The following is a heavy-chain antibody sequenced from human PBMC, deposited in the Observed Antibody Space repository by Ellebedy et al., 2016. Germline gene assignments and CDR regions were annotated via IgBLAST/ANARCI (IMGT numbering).Heavy chain of an antibody. Sequence: SETLSLTCTVSGGSISSSSYYWGWIRQPPGKGLEWIGSIYYSGSTYYNPSLKSRVTISVDTSKNQFSLKLTSVTAADTAVYYCARCAPSSNWFDPWGQGTLVTVSS. CDR2: IYYSGST. J-gene: IGHJ5*02. CDR3: ARCAPSSNWFDP. V-gene: IGHV4-39*01. CDR1: GGSISSSSYY.